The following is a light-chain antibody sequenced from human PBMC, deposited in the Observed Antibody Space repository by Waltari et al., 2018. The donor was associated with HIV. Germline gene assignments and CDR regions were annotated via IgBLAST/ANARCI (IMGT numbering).Light chain of an antibody. Sequence: QAVVTQEPSLTVSPGGTVALTCDSSTGAVTSDHYPYWFQRTPGQAPRTLIYDTSNKHPLNPARFSGSLLGGKAALTLSGAQPEDEAEYYCLLSYGGARVFGGGTKLTVL. CDR2: DTS. CDR1: TGAVTSDHY. J-gene: IGLJ2*01. V-gene: IGLV7-46*01. CDR3: LLSYGGARV.